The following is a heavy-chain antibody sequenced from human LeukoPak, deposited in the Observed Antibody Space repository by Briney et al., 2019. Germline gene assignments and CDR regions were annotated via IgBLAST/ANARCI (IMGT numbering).Heavy chain of an antibody. CDR2: ISSSSSYI. J-gene: IGHJ4*02. D-gene: IGHD3-22*01. CDR1: GFTFSSYS. V-gene: IGHV3-21*01. CDR3: ARDSSDGFDY. Sequence: GGSLRLSCAASGFTFSSYSMSWVRQAPGKGLEWVSSISSSSSYIYYADSVKGRFTISRDNAKNSLYLQMNSLRAEDTAVYYCARDSSDGFDYWGQGTLVTVSS.